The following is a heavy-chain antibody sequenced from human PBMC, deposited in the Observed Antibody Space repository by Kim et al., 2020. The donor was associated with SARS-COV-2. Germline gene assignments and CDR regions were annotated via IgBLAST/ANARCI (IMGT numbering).Heavy chain of an antibody. CDR1: GYTFTSYY. CDR2: INPSGGST. J-gene: IGHJ4*02. D-gene: IGHD3-22*01. Sequence: ASVKVSCKASGYTFTSYYMHWVRQAPGQGLEWMGIINPSGGSTSYAQKFQGRVTMTRDTSTSTVYMELSSLRSEDTAVYYCARAQYTYYYDSSGYYYFDYWGQGTLVTVSS. CDR3: ARAQYTYYYDSSGYYYFDY. V-gene: IGHV1-46*01.